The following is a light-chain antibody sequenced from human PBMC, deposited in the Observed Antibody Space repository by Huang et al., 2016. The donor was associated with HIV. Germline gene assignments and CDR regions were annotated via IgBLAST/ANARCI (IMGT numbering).Light chain of an antibody. CDR3: LQDHNYPRT. V-gene: IGKV1-6*01. J-gene: IGKJ1*01. CDR1: QGITDD. Sequence: AIQMTQSPSSLSASVGDRVTITCRASQGITDDLAWYQQKPGKAPKLLISGASTLRCGVPSRFSGSGSGTDFTLTISSLQPEDYATYYCLQDHNYPRTFGQGTKVEI. CDR2: GAS.